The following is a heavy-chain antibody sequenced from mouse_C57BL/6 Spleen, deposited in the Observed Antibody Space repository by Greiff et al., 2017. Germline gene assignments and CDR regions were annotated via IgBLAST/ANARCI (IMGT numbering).Heavy chain of an antibody. CDR3: ARRPRNIYAMDY. CDR1: GYTFTDYN. D-gene: IGHD2-1*01. J-gene: IGHJ4*01. Sequence: QLQQSGPELVKPGASVKIPCKASGYTFTDYNMDWVKQSHGKSLEWIGDINPNNGGTIYNQKFKGKATLTVDKSSSTAYMELRSLTSEDTAVYYCARRPRNIYAMDYWGQGTSVTVSS. V-gene: IGHV1-18*01. CDR2: INPNNGGT.